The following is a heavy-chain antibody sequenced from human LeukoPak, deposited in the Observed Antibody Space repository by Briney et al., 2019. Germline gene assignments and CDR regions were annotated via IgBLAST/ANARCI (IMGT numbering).Heavy chain of an antibody. Sequence: PGRSLRLSCAASGFTFSSYAVHWVRQAPGKGLEWVAVISYDGSNKYYADSVKGRFTISRDNSKNTLYLQMNSLRAEDTAVYYCARRLGGGNSNYMDVWGKGTTVTVSS. CDR1: GFTFSSYA. CDR2: ISYDGSNK. CDR3: ARRLGGGNSNYMDV. J-gene: IGHJ6*03. D-gene: IGHD4-23*01. V-gene: IGHV3-30*01.